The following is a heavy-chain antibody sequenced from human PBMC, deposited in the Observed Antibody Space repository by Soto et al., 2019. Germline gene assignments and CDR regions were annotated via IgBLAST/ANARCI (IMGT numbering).Heavy chain of an antibody. V-gene: IGHV5-51*01. CDR2: MYPGDSDT. D-gene: IGHD2-15*01. Sequence: GESLKISCKGSGYSFTSYWIGWVRQMAGKGLEWMGIMYPGDSDTRYSPSFQGQVTISADKSISTAYLQWSSLKASDTAMYYCARSGKDSKRYCSGGSCYSVPSRYYYGMDVWGQGTTVTVSS. CDR1: GYSFTSYW. J-gene: IGHJ6*02. CDR3: ARSGKDSKRYCSGGSCYSVPSRYYYGMDV.